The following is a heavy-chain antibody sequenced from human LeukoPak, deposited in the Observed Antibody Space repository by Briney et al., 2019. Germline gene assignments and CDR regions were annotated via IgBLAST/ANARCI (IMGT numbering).Heavy chain of an antibody. CDR1: GYTFTGYY. J-gene: IGHJ5*02. D-gene: IGHD5-18*01. CDR3: ARDRTRGYSYGWSTKPTNWFDP. CDR2: INPNSGGT. Sequence: GASVKVSCKASGYTFTGYYMHWVRQAPGQGLEWMGWINPNSGGTNYAQKFQGRVTMTRDTSISTAYMELSRLRSDDTAVYYRARDRTRGYSYGWSTKPTNWFDPWGQGTLVTVSS. V-gene: IGHV1-2*02.